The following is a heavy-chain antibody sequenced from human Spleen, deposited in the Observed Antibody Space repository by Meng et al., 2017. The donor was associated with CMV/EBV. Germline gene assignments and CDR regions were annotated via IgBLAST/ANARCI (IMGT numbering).Heavy chain of an antibody. Sequence: GESLKISCAASGFTFSKYMMSWVRQAPGRGLAWVSAITASGGSTYYADSVKGRFTISRDNSKHTLYLQMSSLRAGDTALYYCAKAFSASWYREYYDDWGQGTLVTVSS. V-gene: IGHV3-23*01. J-gene: IGHJ4*02. CDR2: ITASGGST. CDR1: GFTFSKYM. D-gene: IGHD1-26*01. CDR3: AKAFSASWYREYYDD.